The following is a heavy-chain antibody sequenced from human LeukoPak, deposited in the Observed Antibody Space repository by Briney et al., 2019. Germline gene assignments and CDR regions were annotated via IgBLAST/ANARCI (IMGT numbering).Heavy chain of an antibody. D-gene: IGHD1-7*01. CDR1: GYTFTGYY. V-gene: IGHV1-2*06. Sequence: ASVKVSCKASGYTFTGYYMHWVRQAPGQGLEWMGRINPNSGGTNYAQKFQGRVTMTRDTSISTAYMELSRLRSDDTAVYYCARGRLVYVELGLRFDYWGQGTQVTVSS. CDR2: INPNSGGT. CDR3: ARGRLVYVELGLRFDY. J-gene: IGHJ4*02.